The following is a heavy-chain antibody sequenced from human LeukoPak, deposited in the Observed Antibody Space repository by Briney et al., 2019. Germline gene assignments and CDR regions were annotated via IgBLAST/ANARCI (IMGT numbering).Heavy chain of an antibody. CDR1: GFTFNNFG. Sequence: GGSLRLSCAASGFTFNNFGMHWVRQAPGKGLEWVAFIRYDGRNKYYADSVKGRFTISRDNSKNTLYLQMNSLRPEDTAVYYCAKDSVRKSIVGPTTRGVNDYWGQGTLVTVSS. CDR2: IRYDGRNK. CDR3: AKDSVRKSIVGPTTRGVNDY. D-gene: IGHD1-26*01. J-gene: IGHJ4*02. V-gene: IGHV3-30*02.